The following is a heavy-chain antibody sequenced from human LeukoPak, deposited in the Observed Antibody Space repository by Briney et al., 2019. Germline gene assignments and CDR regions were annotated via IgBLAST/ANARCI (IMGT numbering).Heavy chain of an antibody. V-gene: IGHV4-59*01. CDR3: ARAMTGSYYSPRLDY. Sequence: SETLSLTCTVSGGSISTYYWSWIRQPPGKGLEWIGYIYYSGNTNYNPSLKSRATISVDTSKNQFSLKLNSVTAADTAVYYCARAMTGSYYSPRLDYWGQGTLVTVSS. CDR2: IYYSGNT. D-gene: IGHD1-26*01. CDR1: GGSISTYY. J-gene: IGHJ4*02.